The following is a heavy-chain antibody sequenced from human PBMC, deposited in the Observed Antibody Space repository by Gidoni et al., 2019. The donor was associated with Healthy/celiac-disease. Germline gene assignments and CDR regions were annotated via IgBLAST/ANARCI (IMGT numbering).Heavy chain of an antibody. CDR1: GPTFSGSA. V-gene: IGHV3-73*02. CDR2: IRSKGNSYAT. D-gene: IGHD6-13*01. CDR3: TGETSIAAAGQLFYYYYDGMDV. J-gene: IGHJ6*02. Sequence: GESGGGLVQPGGSLNLSCAASGPTFSGSAMHWVRQPSGKGLEWVGRIRSKGNSYATAYAASVKGRFTISRDDSMNTAYLQMNSLKTEDTAVYYCTGETSIAAAGQLFYYYYDGMDVWGQGTTVTVSS.